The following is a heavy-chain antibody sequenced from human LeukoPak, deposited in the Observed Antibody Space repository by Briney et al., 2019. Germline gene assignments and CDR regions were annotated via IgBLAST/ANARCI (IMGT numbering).Heavy chain of an antibody. Sequence: PGGSLRLSCAASGFTFSSSWMSWVRQAPGKGLEWVANIDQGGIEKYYVDSVKGRFTISRDNAKNSLYLQMNSLSPEDTAVYYCAKTGTHFDFDSWGQGTLVTVSS. CDR3: AKTGTHFDFDS. D-gene: IGHD3-9*01. CDR1: GFTFSSSW. CDR2: IDQGGIEK. J-gene: IGHJ4*02. V-gene: IGHV3-7*01.